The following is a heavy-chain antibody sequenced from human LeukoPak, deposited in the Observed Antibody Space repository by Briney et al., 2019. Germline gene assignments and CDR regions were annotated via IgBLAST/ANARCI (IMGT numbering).Heavy chain of an antibody. CDR2: IWYDGSNK. CDR3: AKDTGYYFYYIDV. V-gene: IGHV3-33*06. CDR1: GFTFSSYG. Sequence: GGSLRLSCAASGFTFSSYGMHWVRQAPGKGLEWVAVIWYDGSNKYYADSVKGRFTISRDNSNNTLYLQMNSLRAEDTAVYYCAKDTGYYFYYIDVWGKGTTVTVSS. J-gene: IGHJ6*03. D-gene: IGHD4-11*01.